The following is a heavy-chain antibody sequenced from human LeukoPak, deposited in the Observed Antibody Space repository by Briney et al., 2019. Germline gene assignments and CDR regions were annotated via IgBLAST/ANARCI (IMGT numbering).Heavy chain of an antibody. V-gene: IGHV4-34*01. CDR2: INHRGST. J-gene: IGHJ4*02. Sequence: KPSETLSLTCAVYGGSFTDYYWSWIRQPPGKGLEWIGEINHRGSTNYNSSLKSRVTISVDRSKNQFSLKLNSVTAADTAVYFCARVPHTTSSIDHWGQGAPVTVSS. CDR1: GGSFTDYY. D-gene: IGHD6-6*01. CDR3: ARVPHTTSSIDH.